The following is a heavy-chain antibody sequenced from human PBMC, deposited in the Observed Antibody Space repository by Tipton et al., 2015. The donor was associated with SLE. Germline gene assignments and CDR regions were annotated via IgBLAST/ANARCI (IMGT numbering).Heavy chain of an antibody. J-gene: IGHJ6*03. CDR1: GGSISSGGYY. CDR3: ARDRGPNYHYYMDV. V-gene: IGHV4-31*03. D-gene: IGHD3-16*01. Sequence: TLSLTCTVSGGSISSGGYYWSWIRQHPGKGLEWIGYIYYSGSTYYNPSLKSRATISVDTSKNQFSLKLSSVTAADTAVYYCARDRGPNYHYYMDVWGKGTTVTVSS. CDR2: IYYSGST.